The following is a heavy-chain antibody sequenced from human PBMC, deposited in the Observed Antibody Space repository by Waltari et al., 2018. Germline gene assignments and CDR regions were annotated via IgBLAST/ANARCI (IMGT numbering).Heavy chain of an antibody. CDR3: ARHESWSGVGNY. V-gene: IGHV4-39*01. CDR1: GGSISSSGYY. Sequence: QLQLQESGPGLVKPSETLSLTCTVSGGSISSSGYYWGWIRQPPGKGLEWIGSIYYRGSTYYNPSLKCRVTISVDTSKNQFSLKVSSVTAADTAVYYCARHESWSGVGNYWGQGALVTVSS. J-gene: IGHJ4*02. CDR2: IYYRGST. D-gene: IGHD3-10*01.